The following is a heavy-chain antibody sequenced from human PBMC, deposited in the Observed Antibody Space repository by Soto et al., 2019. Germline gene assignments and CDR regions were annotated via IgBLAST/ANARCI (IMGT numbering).Heavy chain of an antibody. V-gene: IGHV3-53*02. CDR2: IYRGGST. J-gene: IGHJ3*02. Sequence: DVKFVETGGGLNQPGGSLRLSCAASGFSVSSDYMNWVRQDPGKGLEWVSVIYRGGSTYYADSVRGRFTISRDNSENTLFLQMNSLRADDTAVYYCARATEWNALDIWGQGTMVTVSS. CDR1: GFSVSSDY. D-gene: IGHD3-3*01. CDR3: ARATEWNALDI.